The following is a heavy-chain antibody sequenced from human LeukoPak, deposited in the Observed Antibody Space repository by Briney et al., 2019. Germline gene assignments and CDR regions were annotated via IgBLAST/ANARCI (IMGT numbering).Heavy chain of an antibody. J-gene: IGHJ6*04. CDR2: ISSSSSYI. Sequence: GGSLRLSCAASGFTLSSYSMNWVRQAPGKGLEWVSSISSSSSYIYYADSVKGRFTISRDNAKNSLYLQMNSLRAEDTAVYYCAREVDIYDYAWGSYRYVTGGMDVWGKGTTVTVSS. CDR1: GFTLSSYS. CDR3: AREVDIYDYAWGSYRYVTGGMDV. D-gene: IGHD3-16*02. V-gene: IGHV3-21*01.